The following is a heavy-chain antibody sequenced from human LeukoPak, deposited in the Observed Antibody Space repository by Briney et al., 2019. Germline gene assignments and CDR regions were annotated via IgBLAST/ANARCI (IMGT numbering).Heavy chain of an antibody. J-gene: IGHJ4*02. V-gene: IGHV3-21*01. CDR1: GFTFSSYS. CDR3: ARVTEAPYYFDY. CDR2: ISSSSSYI. Sequence: PGGSLRLSCAASGFTFSSYSMNWVRQAPGKGLEWVSSISSSSSYIYYADSVKGRFTISRDNAKNSPYLQTNSLRAEDTAVYYCARVTEAPYYFDYWGQGTLVTVSS.